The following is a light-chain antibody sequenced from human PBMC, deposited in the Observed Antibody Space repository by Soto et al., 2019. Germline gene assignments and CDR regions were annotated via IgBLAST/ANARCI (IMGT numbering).Light chain of an antibody. V-gene: IGKV3-20*01. J-gene: IGKJ4*01. CDR3: QQYGSSPLT. CDR2: DAS. Sequence: EIVLTQSPGTLSLSPGERATLSCRASQSVRSNYLACYQQKPGQAPRFLIYDASSRATGIPDRFSGSGSGKDFTLTISRLEPEDFAVYYCQQYGSSPLTFGGGTKVEIK. CDR1: QSVRSNY.